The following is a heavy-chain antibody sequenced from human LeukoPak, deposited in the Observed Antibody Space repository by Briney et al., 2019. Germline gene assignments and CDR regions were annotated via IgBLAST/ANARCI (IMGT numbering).Heavy chain of an antibody. CDR1: GGSISSYY. Sequence: SETLSLTCTVSGGSISSYYWSWIRQPPGKGLEWIGYIYCSGSTNYNPSLKSRVTISVDTSKNQFSLKLSSVTAADTAVYYCARVGYGGYFDYWGQGTLVTVSS. CDR2: IYCSGST. CDR3: ARVGYGGYFDY. D-gene: IGHD5-12*01. V-gene: IGHV4-59*08. J-gene: IGHJ4*02.